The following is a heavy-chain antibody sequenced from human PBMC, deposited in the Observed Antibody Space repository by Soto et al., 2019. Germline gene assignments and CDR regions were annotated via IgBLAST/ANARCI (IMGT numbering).Heavy chain of an antibody. V-gene: IGHV1-18*01. CDR2: ISAHNGNT. Sequence: QVHLVQSGAEVKKPGASVKVSCKGSGYGFTTYGITWVRQAPGQGLEWMAWISAHNGNTNYAQKLQGRVTVTRDTTTGTAFMELRRLRSDDTAVYYWSRGKYGDYLGQGALVTVSS. D-gene: IGHD2-2*01. CDR3: SRGKYGDY. CDR1: GYGFTTYG. J-gene: IGHJ4*02.